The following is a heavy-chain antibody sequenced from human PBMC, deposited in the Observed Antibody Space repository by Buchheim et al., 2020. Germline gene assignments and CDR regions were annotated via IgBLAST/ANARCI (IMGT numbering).Heavy chain of an antibody. CDR3: ARERWELLGGPKSRDAFDI. J-gene: IGHJ3*02. CDR2: IWYDGSNK. D-gene: IGHD1-26*01. CDR1: GFTFSSYG. Sequence: QVQLVESGGGVVQPGRSLRLSCAASGFTFSSYGMHWVRQAPGKGLEWVAVIWYDGSNKYYADSVKGRFTISRDNSKNTLYLQMNSLRAEDTAVYYCARERWELLGGPKSRDAFDIWGQGT. V-gene: IGHV3-33*01.